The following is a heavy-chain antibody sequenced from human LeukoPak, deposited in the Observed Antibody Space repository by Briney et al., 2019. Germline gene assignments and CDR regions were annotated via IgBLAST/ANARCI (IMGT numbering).Heavy chain of an antibody. CDR2: ISSSSSYI. CDR1: GFTFSSYC. J-gene: IGHJ4*02. V-gene: IGHV3-21*01. D-gene: IGHD3-10*01. Sequence: GGSLRLSCAASGFTFSSYCMNWVRQAPGKGLEWVSSISSSSSYIYYADSVKGRFTISRDNAKNSLYLQMNSLGAEDTAVYYCARAPRTEYYFDYWGQGTLVTVSS. CDR3: ARAPRTEYYFDY.